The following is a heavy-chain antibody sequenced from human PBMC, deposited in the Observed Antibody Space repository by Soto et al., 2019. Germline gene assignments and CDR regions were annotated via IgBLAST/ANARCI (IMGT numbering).Heavy chain of an antibody. CDR2: LSSDSNNK. J-gene: IGHJ4*02. V-gene: IGHV3-30-3*01. CDR1: GFSFSYYD. CDR3: ATFEAV. D-gene: IGHD3-3*01. Sequence: QVQLVESGGGVVQPGRSLRLSCAASGFSFSYYDMHWVRQVPGKGLEWVALLSSDSNNKYYADSVKGRFTISRDNSTNTLYLQMNSLRPEDTAVYYCATFEAVGGQGTLVTVSS.